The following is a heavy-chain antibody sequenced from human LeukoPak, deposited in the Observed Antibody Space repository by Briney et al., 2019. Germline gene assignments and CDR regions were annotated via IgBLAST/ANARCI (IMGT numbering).Heavy chain of an antibody. J-gene: IGHJ4*02. D-gene: IGHD6-6*01. CDR2: IRKKTNSYTT. CDR1: GFTFSDHY. V-gene: IGHV3-72*01. Sequence: GGSLRLSCAASGFTFSDHYMDWVRQAPGKELEWVARIRKKTNSYTTEYAASVKGRFTISRDDSRNSLYLQMNSLKTEDTAVYYCARVYTSSSRTFDYWGQGTLVTVSS. CDR3: ARVYTSSSRTFDY.